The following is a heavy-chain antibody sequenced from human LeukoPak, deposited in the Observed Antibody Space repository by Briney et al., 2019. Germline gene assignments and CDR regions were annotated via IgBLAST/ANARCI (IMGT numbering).Heavy chain of an antibody. J-gene: IGHJ6*02. CDR2: MNPNSGNT. D-gene: IGHD4-17*01. CDR1: GYTFTSYG. CDR3: ARVYNGDYSYYYYRMDV. V-gene: IGHV1-8*02. Sequence: ASVKVSCKAYGYTFTSYGISWVRQAPGQGLEWMGWMNPNSGNTGYAQKFQGRVTMTRNTSISTAYMELSSLRSEDTAVYYCARVYNGDYSYYYYRMDVWGQGTTVTVSS.